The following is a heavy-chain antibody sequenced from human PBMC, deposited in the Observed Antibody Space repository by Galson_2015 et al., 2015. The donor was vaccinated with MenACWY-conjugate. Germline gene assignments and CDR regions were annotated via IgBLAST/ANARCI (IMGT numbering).Heavy chain of an antibody. D-gene: IGHD2-21*01. V-gene: IGHV4-39*07. CDR3: ARDRWGYWFDP. CDR2: IYYSGST. CDR1: GGSISSTTYY. J-gene: IGHJ5*02. Sequence: LSLTCTVSGGSISSTTYYWGWIRQPPGKGLEWIESIYYSGSTYYNPSLKSRVTMSVDTSKNQFSLKLSSVTAADTAVYYCARDRWGYWFDPWGQGTRVTVSS.